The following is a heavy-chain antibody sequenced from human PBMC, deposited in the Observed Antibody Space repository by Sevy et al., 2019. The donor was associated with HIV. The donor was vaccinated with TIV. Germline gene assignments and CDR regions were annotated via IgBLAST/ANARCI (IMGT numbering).Heavy chain of an antibody. Sequence: GGSLRLSCGASGFTFSNYAMSWVRQAPGKGPEWVSGINNCGSTYYEDSVKGRFTISRCNVKKMGFLQMNSRRAEDTAVYYCASGDTTMITYLDYWGQGALVTVSS. V-gene: IGHV3-23*01. CDR3: ASGDTTMITYLDY. CDR1: GFTFSNYA. J-gene: IGHJ4*02. D-gene: IGHD5-18*01. CDR2: INNCGST.